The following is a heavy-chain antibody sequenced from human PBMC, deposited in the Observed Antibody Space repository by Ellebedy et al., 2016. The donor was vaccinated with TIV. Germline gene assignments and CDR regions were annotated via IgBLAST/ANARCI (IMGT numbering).Heavy chain of an antibody. CDR2: IYYSGST. V-gene: IGHV4-31*03. Sequence: SETLSLTXTVSGGSISSGGYYWSWIRQHPGKGLEWIGYIYYSGSTYYNPSLKSRVTISVDTSKNQFSLKLSSVTAADTAVYYCARESDMVRGVIRGVDYYYGMDVWGQGTTVTVSS. D-gene: IGHD3-10*01. J-gene: IGHJ6*02. CDR1: GGSISSGGYY. CDR3: ARESDMVRGVIRGVDYYYGMDV.